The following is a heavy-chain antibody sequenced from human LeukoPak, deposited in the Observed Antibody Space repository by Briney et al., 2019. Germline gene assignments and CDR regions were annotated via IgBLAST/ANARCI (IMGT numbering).Heavy chain of an antibody. CDR1: GYTFTGYY. Sequence: ASVKVSCKASGYTFTGYYMHWVRQAPGQGLEWMGWINPNSGGTNYAQKFQGRVTMTRDTSISTAYMELSRLRSDDTAVYYCARDNAGYSGYDEWGQGTLVTVSS. CDR2: INPNSGGT. J-gene: IGHJ4*02. CDR3: ARDNAGYSGYDE. V-gene: IGHV1-2*02. D-gene: IGHD5-12*01.